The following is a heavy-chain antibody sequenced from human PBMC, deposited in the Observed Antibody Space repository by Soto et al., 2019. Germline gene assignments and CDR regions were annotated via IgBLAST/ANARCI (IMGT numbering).Heavy chain of an antibody. Sequence: SETLSLTCTVSGGSISSYYWSWIRQPPGKGLEWIGYIYYSGSTNYNPSLKSRVTISVDTSKNQFSLKLSSVTAADTAVYYCARHVHGSGSYYRPPGFDPWGQGTLVTVSS. CDR2: IYYSGST. CDR1: GGSISSYY. J-gene: IGHJ5*02. V-gene: IGHV4-59*08. D-gene: IGHD3-10*01. CDR3: ARHVHGSGSYYRPPGFDP.